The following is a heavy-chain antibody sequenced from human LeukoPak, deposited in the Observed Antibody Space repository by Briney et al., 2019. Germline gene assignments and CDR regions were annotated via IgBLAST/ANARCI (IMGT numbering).Heavy chain of an antibody. V-gene: IGHV1-46*01. CDR3: ARGGAARGVMAAAGTGWFDP. D-gene: IGHD6-13*01. J-gene: IGHJ5*02. CDR1: GYTFTSYY. Sequence: ASVKVSCKASGYTFTSYYMHWVRQAPGQGLEWMGIINPSGGSTSYAQKFQGRVTMTRDMSTSTVYMELSSLRSEDTAVYYCARGGAARGVMAAAGTGWFDPWGQGTLVTVSS. CDR2: INPSGGST.